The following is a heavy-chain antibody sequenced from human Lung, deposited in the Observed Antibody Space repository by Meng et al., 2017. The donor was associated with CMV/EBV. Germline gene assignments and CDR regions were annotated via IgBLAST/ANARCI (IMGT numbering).Heavy chain of an antibody. CDR3: ARDLKAAVTSYYYHYGLDV. CDR1: GFKFSNYP. Sequence: GESLKISCAASGFKFSNYPVHWVRQAPGKGLEWVAVISFDGSNKFYAESVKGRFTISRDNSKNTLYLQMNSLRAEDTALYYCARDLKAAVTSYYYHYGLDVWGQGTTVTVSS. V-gene: IGHV3-30-3*01. CDR2: ISFDGSNK. J-gene: IGHJ6*02. D-gene: IGHD6-13*01.